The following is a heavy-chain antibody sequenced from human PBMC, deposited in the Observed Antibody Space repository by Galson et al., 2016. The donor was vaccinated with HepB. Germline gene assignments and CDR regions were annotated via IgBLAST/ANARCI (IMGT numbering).Heavy chain of an antibody. D-gene: IGHD3-10*01. J-gene: IGHJ3*02. Sequence: SLRLSCAASGFTLSSSSMHWVRQAPGKGLVWVSRISSDGSITIYADSVKGRFTTSRDNAKNTLYVQMNSLRAEDTAVYYCAREGGSGALDIWGQGTMVTVSS. CDR2: ISSDGSIT. CDR3: AREGGSGALDI. CDR1: GFTLSSSS. V-gene: IGHV3-74*01.